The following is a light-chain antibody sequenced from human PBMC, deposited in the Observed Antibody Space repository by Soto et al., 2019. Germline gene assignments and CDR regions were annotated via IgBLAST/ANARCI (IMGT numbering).Light chain of an antibody. V-gene: IGKV3-15*01. CDR2: GAS. CDR3: QQYNNWPPRT. J-gene: IGKJ3*01. CDR1: QSVSSN. Sequence: EIVMTQSPATLSVSPGERATLSCRASQSVSSNLAWYQQKPCQAPRLLIYGASTMSTGIPARFSDSGSGTEFTLTISRLQSEDFAVYYCQQYNNWPPRTFGPGTKVDIK.